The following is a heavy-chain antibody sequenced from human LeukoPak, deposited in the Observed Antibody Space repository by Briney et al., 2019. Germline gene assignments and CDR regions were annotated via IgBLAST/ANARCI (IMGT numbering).Heavy chain of an antibody. CDR2: INHSGST. D-gene: IGHD2-2*02. J-gene: IGHJ5*02. CDR1: GGSFSGYY. V-gene: IGHV4-34*01. CDR3: ARHLGLRVVPSAINHWFDP. Sequence: PSETLSLTCALYGGSFSGYYWSWIRQPPPKGLEWIGEINHSGSTNYNPSLKSRVTISVGTPKNQFSLKLSSVTAADTAVYYCARHLGLRVVPSAINHWFDPWGQGTLVTVSS.